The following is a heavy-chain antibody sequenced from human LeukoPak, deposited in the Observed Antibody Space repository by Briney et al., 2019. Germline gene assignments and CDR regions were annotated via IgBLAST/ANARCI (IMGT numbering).Heavy chain of an antibody. D-gene: IGHD5-24*01. CDR1: GFTVSRNY. CDR3: ARGDGYNFFDY. CDR2: FYIDGNT. Sequence: PGGSLRLSCAAFGFTVSRNYMSWVRQTPGKGLEWVSVFYIDGNTYYADSVKGRFSISRDNSKNTVYLQMNSLRVEDTAVYYCARGDGYNFFDYWGQGTLVTVSS. V-gene: IGHV3-66*01. J-gene: IGHJ4*02.